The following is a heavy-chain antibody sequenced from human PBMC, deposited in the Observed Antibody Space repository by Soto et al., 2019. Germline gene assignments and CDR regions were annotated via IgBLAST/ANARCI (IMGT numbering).Heavy chain of an antibody. Sequence: ESGPTLVNPTQTLTLTCTFSGFSLSTSGMCVSWIRQPPGKALEWLALIDWDDDKYYSTSLKTRLTISKDTSKNQVVLTMTNMDPVDTATYYCARTVRFLEWLPALGDYGMDVWGQGTTVTVSS. J-gene: IGHJ6*02. CDR1: GFSLSTSGMC. CDR3: ARTVRFLEWLPALGDYGMDV. D-gene: IGHD3-3*01. CDR2: IDWDDDK. V-gene: IGHV2-70*01.